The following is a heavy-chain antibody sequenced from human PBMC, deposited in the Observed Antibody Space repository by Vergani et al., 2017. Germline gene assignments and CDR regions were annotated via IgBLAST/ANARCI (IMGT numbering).Heavy chain of an antibody. Sequence: QVQLQQWGAGLLKPSETLSLTCAVYGGSFSGYYWSWIRQPPGKGLEWIGEINHSGSTNYNPSLKSRVTISVDTSKNQFSLKLSSVTAADTAVYYCARGLSIVGATTYFDYWGQGTLVTVSS. V-gene: IGHV4-34*01. CDR1: GGSFSGYY. CDR2: INHSGST. CDR3: ARGLSIVGATTYFDY. D-gene: IGHD1-26*01. J-gene: IGHJ4*02.